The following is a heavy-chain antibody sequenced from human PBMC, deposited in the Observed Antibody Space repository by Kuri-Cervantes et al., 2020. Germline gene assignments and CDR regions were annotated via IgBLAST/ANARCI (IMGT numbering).Heavy chain of an antibody. Sequence: GESLKISCAASGFTLSSYWMSWVRQAPGKGLEWVANINEGGSKKYYMDSVTGRFTISRDNAKNSLNLEMNSLRVEDTAVYYCARAAPHTGLDYWGQGTLVTVSS. CDR2: INEGGSKK. J-gene: IGHJ4*02. CDR3: ARAAPHTGLDY. CDR1: GFTLSSYW. D-gene: IGHD5-18*01. V-gene: IGHV3-7*01.